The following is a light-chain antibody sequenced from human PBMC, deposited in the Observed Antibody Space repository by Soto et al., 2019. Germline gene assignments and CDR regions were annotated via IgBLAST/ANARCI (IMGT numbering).Light chain of an antibody. CDR3: QSYDSSLSAL. J-gene: IGLJ3*02. V-gene: IGLV1-40*01. CDR2: GNS. Sequence: QSVLTQPPSVSGAPGQRVTISCTGSSSNIGAGYDVHWYQQLPGTAPKLLIYGNSNRPSGVPDRLSGSKSGTSASLAITGLQAEDEADYYCQSYDSSLSALFGGGTKHTVL. CDR1: SSNIGAGYD.